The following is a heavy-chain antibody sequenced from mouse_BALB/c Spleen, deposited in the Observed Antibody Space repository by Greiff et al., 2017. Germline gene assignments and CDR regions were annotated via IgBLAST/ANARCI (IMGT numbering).Heavy chain of an antibody. CDR1: GYTFTSYW. CDR2: INPSTGYT. D-gene: IGHD1-2*01. CDR3: ARSGYGYGFAY. Sequence: VQGVESGAELAKPGASVKMSCKASGYTFTSYWMHWVKQRPGQGLEWIGYINPSTGYTEYNQKFKDKATLTADKSSSTAYMQLSSLTSEDSAVYYCARSGYGYGFAYWGQGTLVTVSA. J-gene: IGHJ3*01. V-gene: IGHV1-7*01.